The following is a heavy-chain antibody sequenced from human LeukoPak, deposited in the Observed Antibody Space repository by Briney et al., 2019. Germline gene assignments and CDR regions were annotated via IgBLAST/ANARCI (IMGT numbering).Heavy chain of an antibody. J-gene: IGHJ4*02. V-gene: IGHV3-74*01. Sequence: GGSLRLSCAASGFDFSSNWMHWVRHAPGQGLVWVSRIKGDGISTNYADPVKGRFTISRDIAKNTLYLQMNSLRAEDTGVYYCAKDHYWSIDYWGRGTLVTVSS. CDR3: AKDHYWSIDY. CDR2: IKGDGIST. D-gene: IGHD3-3*01. CDR1: GFDFSSNW.